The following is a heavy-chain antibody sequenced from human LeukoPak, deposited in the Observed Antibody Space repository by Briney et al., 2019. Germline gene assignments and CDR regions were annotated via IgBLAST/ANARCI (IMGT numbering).Heavy chain of an antibody. Sequence: PGGSLRLSCAASGFSFSSYAMSWVRQAPGKGLEWVANIKLDVSEKYYVDSVKGRFTISRDNAKNSLYLQMNSLRAEDTAVYYCARRIYDSSGVDYWGQGTLVTVSS. D-gene: IGHD3-22*01. CDR3: ARRIYDSSGVDY. J-gene: IGHJ4*02. CDR2: IKLDVSEK. V-gene: IGHV3-7*04. CDR1: GFSFSSYA.